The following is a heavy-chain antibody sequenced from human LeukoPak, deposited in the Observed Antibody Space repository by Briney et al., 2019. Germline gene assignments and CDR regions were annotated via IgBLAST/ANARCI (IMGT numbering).Heavy chain of an antibody. CDR2: ISSSSSYI. Sequence: GGSLRLSCAASGFTFSSYSMNWVRQAPGKGLEWVSSISSSSSYIYYADSVKGRFTISRDNAKNSLYLQMNSLRAEDTAVYYCARDGWYQPGSMHWGQGTLVTVSS. J-gene: IGHJ1*01. CDR3: ARDGWYQPGSMH. D-gene: IGHD2-2*01. CDR1: GFTFSSYS. V-gene: IGHV3-21*01.